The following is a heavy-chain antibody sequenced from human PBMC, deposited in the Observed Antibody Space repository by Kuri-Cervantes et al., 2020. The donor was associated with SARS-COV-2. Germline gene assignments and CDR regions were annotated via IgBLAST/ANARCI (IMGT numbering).Heavy chain of an antibody. CDR3: AKPYGDYFGPNDY. CDR2: ISYDGSNK. J-gene: IGHJ4*02. D-gene: IGHD4-17*01. CDR1: GFTFSSYG. V-gene: IGHV3-30*18. Sequence: LSLTCAASGFTFSSYGMHWVRQAPGKGLEWVAVISYDGSNKYYADSVKGRFIISRDNSKNTLYLQMNSLRAEDTAVYYCAKPYGDYFGPNDYWGQGTLVTVSS.